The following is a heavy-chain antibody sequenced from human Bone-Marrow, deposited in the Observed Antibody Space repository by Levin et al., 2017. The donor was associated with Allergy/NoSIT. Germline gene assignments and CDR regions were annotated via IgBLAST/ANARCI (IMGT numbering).Heavy chain of an antibody. Sequence: GGSLRLSCAASGFTFSTYGMTWVRQAPGKGLEWVSTITDSGSSTYYADSVKGRFTISRDNSKNTLYLQMNSLRAEDTAVYYCGGDNYFDPWGQGTLVTVSS. D-gene: IGHD4/OR15-4a*01. J-gene: IGHJ5*02. CDR2: ITDSGSST. V-gene: IGHV3-23*01. CDR1: GFTFSTYG. CDR3: GGDNYFDP.